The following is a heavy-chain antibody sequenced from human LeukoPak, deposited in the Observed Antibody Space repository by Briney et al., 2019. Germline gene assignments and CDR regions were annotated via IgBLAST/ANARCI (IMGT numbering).Heavy chain of an antibody. J-gene: IGHJ4*02. D-gene: IGHD5-18*01. CDR3: ARSGTAMVTSFDY. CDR1: GYDFTTYW. V-gene: IGHV5-51*01. Sequence: GESLQISCKASGYDFTTYWIGWVRPMPGKGLEWMGIIYPGDSDTRYSPSFQGQVTISADKSISTAYLQWSSLKASDTAMYYCARSGTAMVTSFDYWGQGTLVTVSS. CDR2: IYPGDSDT.